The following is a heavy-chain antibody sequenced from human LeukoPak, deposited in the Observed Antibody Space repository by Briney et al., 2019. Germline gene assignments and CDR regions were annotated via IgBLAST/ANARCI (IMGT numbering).Heavy chain of an antibody. Sequence: ASVKVSCKASGYTFTSYYMHWVRQAPGQGLEWMGIINPSGGSTSYAQKFQGRVTMTRDTSTSTVYMELSSLRSEDTAVYYCARDGFSYDDYYTNWFDPWGQGTLVTVSS. D-gene: IGHD4-17*01. J-gene: IGHJ5*02. CDR1: GYTFTSYY. CDR2: INPSGGST. CDR3: ARDGFSYDDYYTNWFDP. V-gene: IGHV1-46*01.